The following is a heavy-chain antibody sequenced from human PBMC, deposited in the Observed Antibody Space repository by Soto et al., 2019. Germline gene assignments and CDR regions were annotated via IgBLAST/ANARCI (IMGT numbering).Heavy chain of an antibody. CDR2: ISGSGGST. Sequence: GGSLRLSCAASGFTFSSYAMSWVRQAPGKGLEWVSAISGSGGSTYYADSVKGRFTISRDNSKNTLYLQMNSLRAEDTAVYYCANHILVVPAAIRGTIDYSGQGPLGTVSS. CDR3: ANHILVVPAAIRGTIDY. CDR1: GFTFSSYA. D-gene: IGHD2-2*02. J-gene: IGHJ4*02. V-gene: IGHV3-23*01.